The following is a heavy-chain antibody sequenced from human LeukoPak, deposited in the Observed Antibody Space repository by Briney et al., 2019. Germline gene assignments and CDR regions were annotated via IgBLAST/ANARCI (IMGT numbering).Heavy chain of an antibody. CDR2: IYPGDSDT. D-gene: IGHD6-13*01. V-gene: IGHV5-51*01. CDR3: ARREAAAGSTFDY. CDR1: GYSFTSYW. Sequence: GESLKISCKGSGYSFTSYWVAWVRQMPGKGLEWMGIIYPGDSDTRYSPSFQGQVTISADKSISTAYLQWSSLKASDTAMYYCARREAAAGSTFDYWGQGTLVTVSS. J-gene: IGHJ4*02.